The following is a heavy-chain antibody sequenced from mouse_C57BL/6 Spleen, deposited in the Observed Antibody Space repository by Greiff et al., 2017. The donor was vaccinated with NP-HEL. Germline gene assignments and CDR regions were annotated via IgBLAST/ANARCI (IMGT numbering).Heavy chain of an antibody. J-gene: IGHJ3*01. CDR3: ARKRDYGYGGFAY. D-gene: IGHD2-2*01. CDR2: INPNNGGT. V-gene: IGHV1-22*01. Sequence: VQLQQSGPELVKPGASVKMSCKASGYTFTDYNMHWVKQSHGKSLEWIGYINPNNGGTSYNQKFKGKATLTANKSSSTAYMELRSLTSEDSAVYYCARKRDYGYGGFAYWGQGALVTVSA. CDR1: GYTFTDYN.